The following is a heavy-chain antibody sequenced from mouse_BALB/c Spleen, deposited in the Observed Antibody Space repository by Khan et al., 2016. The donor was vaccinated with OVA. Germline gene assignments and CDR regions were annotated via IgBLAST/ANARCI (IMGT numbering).Heavy chain of an antibody. CDR3: ALRGDIYDTYYGYAMDY. CDR2: IDPANGNT. Sequence: VQLKESGAELVKPGASVKLSCTASGFNIKDTYMHWVQQRPEQGLEWIGRIDPANGNTQYDPKFQGKATITADTSSNTAYLQLSSLTSEDTAVYYCALRGDIYDTYYGYAMDYWGQGTPVTVSS. J-gene: IGHJ4*01. CDR1: GFNIKDTY. D-gene: IGHD2-3*01. V-gene: IGHV14-3*02.